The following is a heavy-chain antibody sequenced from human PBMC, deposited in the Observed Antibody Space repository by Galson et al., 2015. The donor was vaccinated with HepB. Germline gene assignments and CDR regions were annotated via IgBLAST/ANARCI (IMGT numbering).Heavy chain of an antibody. J-gene: IGHJ4*02. CDR3: ASRVLDYYDSSGYFVVGGDFDY. Sequence: SVKVSCKASGYTFTSYDINWVRQATGQGLEWMGWMNPNRGNTGYAQKFQGRVTMTRKTSISTAYMELSSLRSEDTAVYYCASRVLDYYDSSGYFVVGGDFDYWGQGTLVTVSS. V-gene: IGHV1-8*01. CDR2: MNPNRGNT. D-gene: IGHD3-22*01. CDR1: GYTFTSYD.